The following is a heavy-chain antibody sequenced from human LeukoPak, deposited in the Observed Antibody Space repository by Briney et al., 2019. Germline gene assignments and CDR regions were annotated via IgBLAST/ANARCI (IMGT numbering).Heavy chain of an antibody. CDR1: GFAFSGYA. CDR3: VRDGGPAATIDY. CDR2: VSSAGDHK. D-gene: IGHD3-16*01. J-gene: IGHJ4*02. Sequence: PGGSLRLSCAASGFAFSGYAMHWVRQAPGKGLEWVAVVSSAGDHKYYADSVEGRSPISRDNSKNTVYLQMNSLRADDTAVYYCVRDGGPAATIDYWGQGTLVTVFS. V-gene: IGHV3-30-3*01.